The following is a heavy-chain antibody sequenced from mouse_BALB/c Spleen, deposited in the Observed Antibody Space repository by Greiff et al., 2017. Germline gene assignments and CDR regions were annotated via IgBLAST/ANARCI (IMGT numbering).Heavy chain of an antibody. Sequence: EVMLVESGGGLVKPGGSLKLSCAASGFTFSSYAMSWVRQTPEKRLEWVASISSGGSYTYYPDTVTGRFTISRDNAKNTLYLEMSSLRSEDTAMYYCARDRPFAYWGQGTLVTVSA. CDR1: GFTFSSYA. J-gene: IGHJ3*01. CDR2: ISSGGSYT. CDR3: ARDRPFAY. V-gene: IGHV5-9-4*01.